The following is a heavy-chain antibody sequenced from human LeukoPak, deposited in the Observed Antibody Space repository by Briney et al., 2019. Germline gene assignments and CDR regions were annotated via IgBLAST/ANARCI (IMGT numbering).Heavy chain of an antibody. V-gene: IGHV3-30*04. CDR2: ISYDGSNK. Sequence: GGSLRLSCAASGFTFSSYAMHWVRQAPGKELEWVAVISYDGSNKYYADSVKGRFTISGDNSKNTLYLQMNSLRAEDTAVYYCARGPASLAEYFQHWGQGTLVTVSS. J-gene: IGHJ1*01. CDR1: GFTFSSYA. CDR3: ARGPASLAEYFQH.